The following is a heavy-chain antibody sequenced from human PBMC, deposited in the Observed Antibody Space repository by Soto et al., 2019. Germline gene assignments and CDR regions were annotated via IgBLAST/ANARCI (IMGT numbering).Heavy chain of an antibody. Sequence: EVQLLESGGGLVQPGGSLRLSCPASGFTFSSYAMSWVRQAPGKGLEWVSAISGSGGSTYYADSVKGRFTISRDNSKNTLYLQTNSLRAEDTAVYYCAKDPTVTMGLSYWYFDLWGRGTLVTVSS. CDR3: AKDPTVTMGLSYWYFDL. CDR1: GFTFSSYA. CDR2: ISGSGGST. V-gene: IGHV3-23*01. D-gene: IGHD4-17*01. J-gene: IGHJ2*01.